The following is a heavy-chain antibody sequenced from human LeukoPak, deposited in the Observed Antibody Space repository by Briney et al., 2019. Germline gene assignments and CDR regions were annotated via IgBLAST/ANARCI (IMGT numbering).Heavy chain of an antibody. J-gene: IGHJ4*02. CDR1: GFTVSSNY. V-gene: IGHV3-72*01. D-gene: IGHD3-10*01. CDR2: TRNKANSYTT. Sequence: GGSLRLSCAASGFTVSSNYMSWVRQAPGKGLEWVGRTRNKANSYTTEYAASVKGRFTISRDDSKNSLYLQMNSLKTEDTAVYYCARYYYGSGSHDYWGQGTLVTVSS. CDR3: ARYYYGSGSHDY.